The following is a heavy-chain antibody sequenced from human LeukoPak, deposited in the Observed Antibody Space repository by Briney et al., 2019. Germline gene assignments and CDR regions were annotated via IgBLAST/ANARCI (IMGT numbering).Heavy chain of an antibody. CDR2: ISSSGSTT. Sequence: GGSLRLSCAASGLTFSDYYMSWIRQAPGKGLEWVSYISSSGSTTYYADSVKGRFTISRDNAKNSLYMQMNSLRAEDTAVYYCAREGGILRFLEWTPRGYYYGMDVWGQGTTVTVSS. D-gene: IGHD3-3*01. J-gene: IGHJ6*02. CDR3: AREGGILRFLEWTPRGYYYGMDV. CDR1: GLTFSDYY. V-gene: IGHV3-11*01.